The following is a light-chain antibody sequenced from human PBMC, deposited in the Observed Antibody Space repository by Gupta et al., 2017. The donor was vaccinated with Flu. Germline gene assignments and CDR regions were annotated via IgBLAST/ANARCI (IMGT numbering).Light chain of an antibody. CDR3: QQYNYWPPIT. CDR1: QSVKNN. V-gene: IGKV3-15*01. Sequence: EIVMTQSPATLSVSPGERATLSCRASQSVKNNLAWYQQKPGQAPRLLIYGASTRATGIPARFSDSGSGTEFTLTISSLQAEDFAVYYCQQYNYWPPITFGQGTRLE. J-gene: IGKJ5*01. CDR2: GAS.